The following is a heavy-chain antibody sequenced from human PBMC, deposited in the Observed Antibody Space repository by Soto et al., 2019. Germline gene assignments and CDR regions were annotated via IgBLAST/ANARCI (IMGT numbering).Heavy chain of an antibody. CDR1: GYKFGNYW. CDR3: ATPKDNSRAFFDY. J-gene: IGHJ4*02. V-gene: IGHV5-51*01. Sequence: PGESLKISCKGSGYKFGNYWIAWVRQMPGEGLEWMGIIDASDSDIRYSPSFQGQVTFSADKSISTAFLQWNNLTASDTAMYSCATPKDNSRAFFDYWGQGTLVTVSS. CDR2: IDASDSDI.